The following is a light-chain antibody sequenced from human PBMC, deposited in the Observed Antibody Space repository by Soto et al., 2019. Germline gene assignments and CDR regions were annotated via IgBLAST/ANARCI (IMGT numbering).Light chain of an antibody. CDR1: QSISNW. J-gene: IGKJ1*01. CDR3: RQYNSYWT. CDR2: KAS. V-gene: IGKV1-5*03. Sequence: DIQMTQSPSTLSASVGDRVSITCRASQSISNWLAWYQQKPGKAPKLLIYKASSLESGVPSRFSGSGSGTEFTLTISSLQPDDFATYYCRQYNSYWTFGQGTKMEIK.